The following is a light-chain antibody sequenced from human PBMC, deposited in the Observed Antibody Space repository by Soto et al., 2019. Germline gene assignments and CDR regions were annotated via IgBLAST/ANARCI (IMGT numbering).Light chain of an antibody. Sequence: EIVMTQSPATLSVSPGERATLSCRASQSVSSNLAWYQQKPGQAPGLLIYGASTRATGIPARFSGSGSGTEFILTISSLQSEDFAVYYCQQYNNWPLTFGGGTKVEIK. CDR3: QQYNNWPLT. J-gene: IGKJ4*01. CDR1: QSVSSN. CDR2: GAS. V-gene: IGKV3-15*01.